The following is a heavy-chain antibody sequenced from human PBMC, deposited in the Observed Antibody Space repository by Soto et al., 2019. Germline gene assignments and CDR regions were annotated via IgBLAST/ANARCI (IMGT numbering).Heavy chain of an antibody. D-gene: IGHD1-26*01. Sequence: ASVKVSCKASGYSFTSLDINWVRQTAGQGLEWMGWMQPSTGRTGYAQKFQGRVTMTRDTSINTAYMELTTLTSDDTAFYYCARGVSAGVDYWGQGTLVTSPQ. CDR1: GYSFTSLD. V-gene: IGHV1-8*01. J-gene: IGHJ4*02. CDR2: MQPSTGRT. CDR3: ARGVSAGVDY.